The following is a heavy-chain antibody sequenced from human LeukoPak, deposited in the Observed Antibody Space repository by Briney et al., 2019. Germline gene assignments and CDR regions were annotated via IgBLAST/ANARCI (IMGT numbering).Heavy chain of an antibody. CDR1: GYTFTGYY. J-gene: IGHJ4*02. CDR2: INPNSGGT. Sequence: ASVKVSCKASGYTFTGYYMHWVRQAPGQGLEWMGWINPNSGGTNYAQKFQGRVTMTRDMSTSTVYMEVSSLRSEDTAVYYCAGRYSSSWKAIDYWGQGTLVTVSS. CDR3: AGRYSSSWKAIDY. D-gene: IGHD6-13*01. V-gene: IGHV1-2*02.